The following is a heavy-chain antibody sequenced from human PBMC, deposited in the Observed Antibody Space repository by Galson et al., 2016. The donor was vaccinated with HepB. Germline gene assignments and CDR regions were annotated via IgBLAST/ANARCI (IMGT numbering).Heavy chain of an antibody. V-gene: IGHV2-5*02. CDR1: GFSLRTSEVG. CDR2: IYWDDEK. CDR3: AYRRSGWQGDWFDA. Sequence: PALVKPTQTLTLTCSISGFSLRTSEVGVVWVRQPPGKALEWLGLIYWDDEKRYNPSLENRLTVTKDTSKAQVVLTMTNMDPVDTATYFCAYRRSGWQGDWFDAWGQGTLVTVSS. J-gene: IGHJ5*02. D-gene: IGHD6-19*01.